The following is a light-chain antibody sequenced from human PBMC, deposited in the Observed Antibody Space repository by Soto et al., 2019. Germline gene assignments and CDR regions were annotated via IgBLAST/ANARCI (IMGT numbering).Light chain of an antibody. CDR2: GAS. J-gene: IGKJ2*01. Sequence: EIVLTQSPATLSVSPGERVTLSCRASQSVSSNLAWYQQIPGQSPRLLIYGASTRATGIPPRFSGSGSGTEFTLTIFGLQSEDLAVYYCQQYDDWPPKYTLGPGTKLEIK. CDR3: QQYDDWPPKYT. V-gene: IGKV3-15*01. CDR1: QSVSSN.